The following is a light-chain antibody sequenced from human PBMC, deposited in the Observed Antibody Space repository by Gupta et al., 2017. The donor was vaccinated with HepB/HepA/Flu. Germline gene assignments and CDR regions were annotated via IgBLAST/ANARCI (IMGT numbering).Light chain of an antibody. CDR3: NSLDSSGNVL. J-gene: IGLJ2*01. CDR1: KFRTYY. Sequence: SSALTHDPSVSVALGETASTTCQGDKFRTYYASWYQQQTGQAPVLVIYAKNNRPTGIPDPFSGSSSGNTASLTISGAQAEDEADYYCNSLDSSGNVLFGGGTRLTVL. V-gene: IGLV3-19*01. CDR2: AKN.